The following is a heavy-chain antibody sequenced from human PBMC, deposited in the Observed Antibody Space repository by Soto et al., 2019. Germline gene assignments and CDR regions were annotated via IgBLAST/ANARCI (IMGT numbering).Heavy chain of an antibody. CDR1: GGSISSGGYY. CDR3: ARIRGYDFWSGYYTGNVLPGYWFDP. Sequence: TLSLTCTVSGGSISSGGYYWSWIRQHPGKCLESIGYIYYSGSTYYNPSLKSRVTISVDTSKNQFSLKLSSVTAADTAVYYCARIRGYDFWSGYYTGNVLPGYWFDPWGQGTLVTVSS. D-gene: IGHD3-3*01. CDR2: IYYSGST. V-gene: IGHV4-31*03. J-gene: IGHJ5*02.